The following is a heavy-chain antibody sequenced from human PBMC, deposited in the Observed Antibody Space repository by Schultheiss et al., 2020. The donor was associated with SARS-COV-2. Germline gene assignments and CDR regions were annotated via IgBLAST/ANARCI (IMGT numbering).Heavy chain of an antibody. CDR1: GFTFSSYD. J-gene: IGHJ4*02. Sequence: GESLKISCAASGFTFSSYDMHWVRQAPGKGLEWVAVIWYDGSNKYYADSVKGRFTISRDNAKNSLYLQMNSLRAEDTAVYYCASYLLQWLVVYWGQGTLVTVSS. D-gene: IGHD6-19*01. CDR3: ASYLLQWLVVY. CDR2: IWYDGSNK. V-gene: IGHV3-33*03.